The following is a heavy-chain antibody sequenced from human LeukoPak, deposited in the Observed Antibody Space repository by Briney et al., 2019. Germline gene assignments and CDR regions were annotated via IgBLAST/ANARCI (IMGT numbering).Heavy chain of an antibody. Sequence: AASVNVSCTASGGTFSSYAISWVRQAPGQGLEWMGGIIPIFGTANYAQKFQGRVTITADESTSTAYMELSSLRSEDTAVYYCARDRGYYYDSSGYYPSPFDYWGQGTLVTVSS. CDR1: GGTFSSYA. CDR2: IIPIFGTA. V-gene: IGHV1-69*13. J-gene: IGHJ4*02. CDR3: ARDRGYYYDSSGYYPSPFDY. D-gene: IGHD3-22*01.